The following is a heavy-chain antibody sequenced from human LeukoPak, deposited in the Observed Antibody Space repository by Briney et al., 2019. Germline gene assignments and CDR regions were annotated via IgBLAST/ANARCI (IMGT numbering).Heavy chain of an antibody. CDR2: FSCSGGST. V-gene: IGHV3-23*01. D-gene: IGHD6-19*01. J-gene: IGHJ1*01. Sequence: RSGGSLRLSCAASGFIFSSYAMSWGRQARGKGLGWVLAFSCSGGSTYYADSVKSRCTISRDNSKNTLYLQMNSLIAEDTAVYYCARIVEAVAVGYAEYFQHWGQGTLVTVSS. CDR1: GFIFSSYA. CDR3: ARIVEAVAVGYAEYFQH.